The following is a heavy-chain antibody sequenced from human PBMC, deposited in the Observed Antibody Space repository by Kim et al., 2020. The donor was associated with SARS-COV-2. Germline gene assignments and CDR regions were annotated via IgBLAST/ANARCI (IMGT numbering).Heavy chain of an antibody. D-gene: IGHD5-12*01. CDR3: ARDRGRYFGMDI. J-gene: IGHJ6*02. Sequence: RYHVESVKGRVTISRDNDKNSLYLQMNNLRPEDTGIYFCARDRGRYFGMDIWGQGTTVTVSS. V-gene: IGHV3-7*03. CDR2: R.